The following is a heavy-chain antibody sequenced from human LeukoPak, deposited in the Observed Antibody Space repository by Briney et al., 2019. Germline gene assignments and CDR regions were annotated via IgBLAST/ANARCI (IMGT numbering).Heavy chain of an antibody. J-gene: IGHJ5*02. CDR1: GYTFTSYG. CDR2: ISAYNGNT. Sequence: GASVKVSCKASGYTFTSYGISWVRQAPGQGLEWMGWISAYNGNTNYAQKLQGRVTMTTDTSTSTAYMELRSLRSDDTAVYCCARDWVDYGSGSYYSWFDPWGQGTLVTVSS. D-gene: IGHD3-10*01. CDR3: ARDWVDYGSGSYYSWFDP. V-gene: IGHV1-18*01.